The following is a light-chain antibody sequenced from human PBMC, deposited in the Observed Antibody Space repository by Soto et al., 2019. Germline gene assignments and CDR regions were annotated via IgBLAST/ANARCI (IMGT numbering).Light chain of an antibody. Sequence: HISQAPSPFSASIGDTAATTCRASQSINSWLAWYQQRPGQAPNLLIYKASSVASGVPSRFSGSGSGTQFTLTISSLQPDDFVTYYWQQYHFYSGTFGQGTKVDIK. CDR1: QSINSW. V-gene: IGKV1-5*03. CDR2: KAS. J-gene: IGKJ1*01. CDR3: QQYHFYSGT.